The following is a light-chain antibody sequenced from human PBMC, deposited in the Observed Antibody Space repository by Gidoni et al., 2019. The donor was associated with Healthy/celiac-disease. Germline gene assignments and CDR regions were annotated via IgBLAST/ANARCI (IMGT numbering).Light chain of an antibody. V-gene: IGKV3-20*01. CDR1: QNVSSSY. J-gene: IGKJ4*01. Sequence: EIVLTQSPGTLSLSPGERATLSCRASQNVSSSYLAWYQQKPGQAPRLLIYGASSRATGIPDRFSGSGSGTDFTLTISRLEPEDFAVYYCQQYGSSPLTFGGXTKVEIK. CDR2: GAS. CDR3: QQYGSSPLT.